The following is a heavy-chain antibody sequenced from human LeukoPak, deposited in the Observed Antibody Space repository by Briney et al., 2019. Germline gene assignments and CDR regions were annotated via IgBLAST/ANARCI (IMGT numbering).Heavy chain of an antibody. J-gene: IGHJ4*02. Sequence: ASVKVSCKASGYTFTNYYMHWVRQAPGQGLEWMGIINPSGGSTSYAQKFQGRVTMTRDTSTSTVYMELSSLRSEDTAVYYYARERETALYYFDYWGQGTLVTVSS. V-gene: IGHV1-46*01. D-gene: IGHD5-18*01. CDR2: INPSGGST. CDR1: GYTFTNYY. CDR3: ARERETALYYFDY.